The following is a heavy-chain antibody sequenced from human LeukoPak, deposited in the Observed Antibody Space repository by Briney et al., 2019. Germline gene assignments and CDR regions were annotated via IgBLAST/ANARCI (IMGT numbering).Heavy chain of an antibody. CDR3: ARGSGSSAGFDF. Sequence: SETLSLTCTVSVGSISSSSYYWGWIRQPPGKGLEWIGSIYYTGSTYYNPSLKSRVTISVDTSKNQFSLKLTSVTAADTAVYYYARGSGSSAGFDFWGQGTLVTVPS. D-gene: IGHD3-10*01. V-gene: IGHV4-39*01. CDR2: IYYTGST. CDR1: VGSISSSSYY. J-gene: IGHJ4*02.